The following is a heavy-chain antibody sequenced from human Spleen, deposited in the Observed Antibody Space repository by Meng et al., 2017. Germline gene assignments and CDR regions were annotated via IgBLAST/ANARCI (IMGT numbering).Heavy chain of an antibody. D-gene: IGHD2-21*02. J-gene: IGHJ4*02. V-gene: IGHV4-4*02. Sequence: QVQLQASGPGLVKPSRTLSLTCAVSGGSISSSNWWSWVRQPPGKGLEWIGEISHSGSTNYNPSLKSRVTISVDKSRTQFSLDLSSVTAADTAVYYCARVGYCGGDCYPLDYWGQGTLVTVSS. CDR1: GGSISSSNW. CDR2: ISHSGST. CDR3: ARVGYCGGDCYPLDY.